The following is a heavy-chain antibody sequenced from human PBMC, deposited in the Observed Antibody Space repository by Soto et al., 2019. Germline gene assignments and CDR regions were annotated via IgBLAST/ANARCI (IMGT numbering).Heavy chain of an antibody. J-gene: IGHJ6*02. CDR3: ARDVDYDFWSGYVSDGLDV. Sequence: SETLSLTCTVTGGSIDNYYWTWVRQPAGKGLEWIGRIHSSGSTNYNPSLRSRVTMSLYTSTNHFSLKLTSVTAADTAVYFCARDVDYDFWSGYVSDGLDVWGPGATVTISS. D-gene: IGHD3-3*01. V-gene: IGHV4-4*07. CDR2: IHSSGST. CDR1: GGSIDNYY.